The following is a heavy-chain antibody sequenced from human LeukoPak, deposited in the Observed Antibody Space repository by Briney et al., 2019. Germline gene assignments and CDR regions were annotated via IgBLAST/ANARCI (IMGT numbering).Heavy chain of an antibody. J-gene: IGHJ4*02. V-gene: IGHV3-23*01. CDR1: GFTFSSYA. CDR3: AKAPLVLRFLEYYDY. Sequence: GGSLRLSCTASGFTFSSYAMSWVRQAPGKGLEWVSGISGSGGSTYYEDSVKGRFTISRDNSKNTLYLQMNSLRAEDTAVYYCAKAPLVLRFLEYYDYWGQGTLVTVSS. D-gene: IGHD3-3*01. CDR2: ISGSGGST.